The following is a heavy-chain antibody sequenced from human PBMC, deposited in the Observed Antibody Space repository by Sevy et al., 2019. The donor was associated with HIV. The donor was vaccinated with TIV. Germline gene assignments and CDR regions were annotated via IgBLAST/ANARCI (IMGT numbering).Heavy chain of an antibody. J-gene: IGHJ3*02. D-gene: IGHD3-22*01. V-gene: IGHV3-23*01. CDR1: GFAFSDYA. CDR3: AGGRYDSSGSFDAFDI. CDR2: IYDTNYGSGGGT. Sequence: GGSLRLSCEAFGFAFSDYAMHWVRQVPGKGLDWVSTIYDTNYGSGGGTYYADSVKGRFTISRDTSKTTVYLQMNSLRTEDTAVYYCAGGRYDSSGSFDAFDIWGQGTMVTVSS.